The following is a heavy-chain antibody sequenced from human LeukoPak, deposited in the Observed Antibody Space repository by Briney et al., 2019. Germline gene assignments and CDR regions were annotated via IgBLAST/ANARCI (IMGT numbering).Heavy chain of an antibody. CDR3: ARGDVVVPAAMDY. Sequence: SVKVSCKASGGTFSSYAISWVRQAPGQGLEWMGGTIPIFGTANYAQKFQGRVTITADESTSTAYMELSSLRSEDTAVYYCARGDVVVPAAMDYWGQGTLVTVSS. V-gene: IGHV1-69*13. J-gene: IGHJ4*02. CDR2: TIPIFGTA. D-gene: IGHD2-2*01. CDR1: GGTFSSYA.